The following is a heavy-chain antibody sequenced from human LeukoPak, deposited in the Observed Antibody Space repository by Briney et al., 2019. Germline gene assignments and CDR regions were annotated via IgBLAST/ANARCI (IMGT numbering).Heavy chain of an antibody. CDR3: ARGVITFDY. V-gene: IGHV4-38-2*02. D-gene: IGHD2-21*01. CDR1: GYSISSGYY. CDR2: IYHSGST. J-gene: IGHJ4*02. Sequence: SETLSLTCTVSGYSISSGYYWGWIRQPPGKGLEWIGSIYHSGSTYYNPSLKSRVTISVDTSRNQFSLKLSSVTAADTAVYYCARGVITFDYWGQGTLVTVSS.